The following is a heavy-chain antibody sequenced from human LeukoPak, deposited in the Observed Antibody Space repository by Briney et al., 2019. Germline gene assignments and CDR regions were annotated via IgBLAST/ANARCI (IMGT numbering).Heavy chain of an antibody. J-gene: IGHJ5*02. Sequence: AGGSLRLSCAASGFTFSTYSMSWVRQAPGKGLEWVSVIYAGGSTYYADSVMGRFTISRDNSKNTLYLQMKSLRAEDTAVYYCARDRGGVLGAWGQGTLVTVSS. CDR3: ARDRGGVLGA. CDR2: IYAGGST. CDR1: GFTFSTYS. D-gene: IGHD3-16*01. V-gene: IGHV3-53*01.